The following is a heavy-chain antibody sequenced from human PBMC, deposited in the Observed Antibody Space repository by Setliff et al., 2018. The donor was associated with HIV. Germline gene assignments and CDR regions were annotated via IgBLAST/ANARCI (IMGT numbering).Heavy chain of an antibody. Sequence: SVKVSCKASGVTFSSYAINWVRQAPGQGLEWMGRIIPIFGTTNYARKFQGRVTITADKSTSTVYMELSSLRSADTAVYYSASSGMSGVVEPATTYNNFMDVWGTGTTETVSS. J-gene: IGHJ6*03. D-gene: IGHD2-2*01. CDR2: IIPIFGTT. CDR1: GVTFSSYA. CDR3: ASSGMSGVVEPATTYNNFMDV. V-gene: IGHV1-69*06.